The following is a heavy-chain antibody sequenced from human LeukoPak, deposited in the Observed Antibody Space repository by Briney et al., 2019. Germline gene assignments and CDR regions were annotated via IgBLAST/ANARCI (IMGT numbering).Heavy chain of an antibody. CDR3: ARQNGGGGSWELHRTVDY. J-gene: IGHJ4*02. D-gene: IGHD1-26*01. CDR2: IYYSGST. CDR1: GGSISSSSYY. Sequence: PSETLSLTCAVSGGSISSSSYYWGWIRQPPGKGLEWIGSIYYSGSTYYNPSLKSRVTISVDTSKNQFSLKLSSVTAADTAVYYCARQNGGGGSWELHRTVDYWGQGTLVTVSS. V-gene: IGHV4-39*01.